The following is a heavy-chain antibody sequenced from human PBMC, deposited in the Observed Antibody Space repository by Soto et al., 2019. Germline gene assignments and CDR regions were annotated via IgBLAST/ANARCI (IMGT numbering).Heavy chain of an antibody. D-gene: IGHD6-6*01. CDR1: GGTFSSYT. J-gene: IGHJ4*02. CDR3: ARVKSIAARAHFDY. V-gene: IGHV1-69*02. CDR2: IIPILGIA. Sequence: QVQLVQSGAEVKKPGSSVKVSCKASGGTFSSYTISWVRQAPGQGLEWMGRIIPILGIANYAQKFQGRVTITADKSTSTAYMELSSLRSEDTAVYYCARVKSIAARAHFDYWGQGTLVTVSS.